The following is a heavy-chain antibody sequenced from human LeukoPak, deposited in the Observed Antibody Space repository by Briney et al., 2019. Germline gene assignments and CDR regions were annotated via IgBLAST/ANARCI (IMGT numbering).Heavy chain of an antibody. CDR1: GFTFSSYA. Sequence: PGGSLRLSCAASGFTFSSYAMSWVRQAPGKGLEWVSAISGSGGSTYYADSVKGRFTISRDNSKNTLYLQMNSLRAEDTAVYYCAKSQRIGWLLLASEREYFQHWGQGTLVTVSS. CDR3: AKSQRIGWLLLASEREYFQH. V-gene: IGHV3-23*01. CDR2: ISGSGGST. J-gene: IGHJ1*01. D-gene: IGHD3-22*01.